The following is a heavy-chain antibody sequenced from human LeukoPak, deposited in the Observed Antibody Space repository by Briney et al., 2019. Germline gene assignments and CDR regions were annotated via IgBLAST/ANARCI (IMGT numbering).Heavy chain of an antibody. D-gene: IGHD2-2*01. V-gene: IGHV4-30-4*08. CDR1: GSSISSGNYY. CDR3: AGYCSSTSCLDY. CDR2: IYYSGST. J-gene: IGHJ4*02. Sequence: PSETLSLTCTVSGSSISSGNYYWSWIRQPPGKGLEWIGYIYYSGSTYYNPSLKSRVIISVDTSKNQFSLKLSSVTAADTAVYYCAGYCSSTSCLDYWGQGTLVTVSS.